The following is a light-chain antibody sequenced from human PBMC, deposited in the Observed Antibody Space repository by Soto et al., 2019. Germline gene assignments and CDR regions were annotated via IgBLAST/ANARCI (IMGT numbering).Light chain of an antibody. CDR2: DAS. CDR3: QQRSNWPPIT. V-gene: IGKV3-11*01. CDR1: QSVSSY. Sequence: EIVLTQSPGTLSLSPGERATLSFMGSQSVSSYLAWYQQKPGQAPRLLIYDASNRATGIPARFSGSGSGTDFTLTISSLEPEDFAVYYCQQRSNWPPITFGQGTRLEIK. J-gene: IGKJ5*01.